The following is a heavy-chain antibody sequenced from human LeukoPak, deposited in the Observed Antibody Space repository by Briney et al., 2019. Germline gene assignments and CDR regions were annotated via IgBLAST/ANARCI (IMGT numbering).Heavy chain of an antibody. Sequence: ASVKVSCKASGGTFSSYAISWVRQAPGQGLEWMGGIIPIFGTANYAQKSQGRVTITTDESTSTAYMELSSLRSEDTAVYYCARAFWSGYYRGNYYYYYMDVWGKGTTVTVSS. CDR1: GGTFSSYA. V-gene: IGHV1-69*05. CDR3: ARAFWSGYYRGNYYYYYMDV. D-gene: IGHD3-3*01. J-gene: IGHJ6*03. CDR2: IIPIFGTA.